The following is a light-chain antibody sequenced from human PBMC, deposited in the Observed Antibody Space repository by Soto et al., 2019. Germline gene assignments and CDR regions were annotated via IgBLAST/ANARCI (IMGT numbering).Light chain of an antibody. CDR3: AAWDDSLIGYV. CDR1: RSNIGSQN. Sequence: QSVLTQPLSTSGTPGQRVTISCSGSRSNIGSQNVNWYQQLPGTAPKLLIYNNNQRPSGVPDRFSGSKSGTSASLAISGLQSEDEAAYYCAAWDDSLIGYVFGTGTKLTVL. CDR2: NNN. V-gene: IGLV1-44*01. J-gene: IGLJ1*01.